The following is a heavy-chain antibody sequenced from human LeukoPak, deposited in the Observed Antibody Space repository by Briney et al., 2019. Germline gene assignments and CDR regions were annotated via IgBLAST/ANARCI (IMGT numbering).Heavy chain of an antibody. CDR2: IYYSGST. J-gene: IGHJ6*02. CDR3: ARSLQYGNNNYYYYGMDV. D-gene: IGHD2/OR15-2a*01. Sequence: SETLSLTCTVSGGSISSYYWSWIRQPPGKGLEWIGYIYYSGSTDYNPSLKGRVTISEDTSKNQFSLKLNSVTTADTAVYYCARSLQYGNNNYYYYGMDVWGQGTTVTVSS. CDR1: GGSISSYY. V-gene: IGHV4-59*01.